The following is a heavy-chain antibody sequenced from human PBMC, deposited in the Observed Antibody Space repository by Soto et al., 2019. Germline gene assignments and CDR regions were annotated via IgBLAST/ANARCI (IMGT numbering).Heavy chain of an antibody. CDR1: GFNVGDYE. J-gene: IGHJ4*02. Sequence: GGSLRLSCAASGFNVGDYEMNWVRQAPGKGLEWISMITSGGTVFYYADSVRGRFAISRDDTENSLYLEMDSLRVEDTAVYYCARDWGGLGYWGQGTLVTVSS. D-gene: IGHD3-10*01. V-gene: IGHV3-48*03. CDR2: ITSGGTVF. CDR3: ARDWGGLGY.